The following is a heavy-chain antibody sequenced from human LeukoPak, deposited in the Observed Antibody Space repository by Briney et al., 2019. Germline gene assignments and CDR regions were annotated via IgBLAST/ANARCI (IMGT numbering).Heavy chain of an antibody. Sequence: GASVKVSCKASGYTFTDHYLHWVRQAPGQGLEWVGWINPIIGDTNHAQKFQGRVTMTRDTSISTAYMELNRLTSDDTAVYYCAREGFYFDTGGSFDYWGQGTLVTVSS. D-gene: IGHD3-22*01. V-gene: IGHV1-2*02. CDR2: INPIIGDT. CDR1: GYTFTDHY. J-gene: IGHJ4*02. CDR3: AREGFYFDTGGSFDY.